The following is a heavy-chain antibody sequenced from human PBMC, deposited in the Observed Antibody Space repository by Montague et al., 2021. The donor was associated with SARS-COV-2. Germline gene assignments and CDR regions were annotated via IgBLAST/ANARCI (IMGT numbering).Heavy chain of an antibody. D-gene: IGHD3-9*01. CDR3: ARGVYNRVIFVVSPRYYFDY. V-gene: IGHV4-34*01. J-gene: IGHJ4*02. CDR1: LHSGNVDF. CDR2: VCRPVIA. Sequence: SETLSLTCAGDLHSGNVDFWRRTGEPPAELQARKGLVCRPVIAKYNPSLKSRVTISVDTYRKQVSLRLTSVTAADTATYYCARGVYNRVIFVVSPRYYFDYWGQGNMVAVSA.